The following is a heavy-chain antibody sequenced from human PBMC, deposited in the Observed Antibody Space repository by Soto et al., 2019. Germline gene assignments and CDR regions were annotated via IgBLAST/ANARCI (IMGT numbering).Heavy chain of an antibody. Sequence: EVQLVESGGGLVQPGGSLRLSCAASGFTVSSDYMSWVRQAPGKGLEWVSVIYSGGTTYYADSVKGRFTISRDNSKNMLYHQMNSLRAEDTAVYYCARDPGDRNGMSVWGQGTTVTVSS. J-gene: IGHJ6*02. CDR3: ARDPGDRNGMSV. V-gene: IGHV3-66*01. CDR2: IYSGGTT. CDR1: GFTVSSDY. D-gene: IGHD1-26*01.